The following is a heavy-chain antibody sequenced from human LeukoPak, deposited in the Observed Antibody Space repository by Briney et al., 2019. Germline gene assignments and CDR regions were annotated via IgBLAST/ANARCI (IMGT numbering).Heavy chain of an antibody. V-gene: IGHV2-5*02. J-gene: IGHJ5*02. CDR1: GFSRGTDGEG. CDR2: IYWDDDK. CDR3: THIRTTVTTA. Sequence: SGPTLVNPTQALTLTCTFSGFSRGTDGEGVGWIRQSPGKALEWLALIYWDDDKRYSPSLKSRLTITKDTSKNQVVLTMTNMDPVDTATYYCTHIRTTVTTAWGQGTLVTVSS. D-gene: IGHD4-17*01.